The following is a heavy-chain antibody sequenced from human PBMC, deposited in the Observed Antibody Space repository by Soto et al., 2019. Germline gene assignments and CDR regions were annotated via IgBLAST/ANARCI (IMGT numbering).Heavy chain of an antibody. J-gene: IGHJ4*02. D-gene: IGHD5-18*01. CDR1: GYTFTSYA. V-gene: IGHV1-3*01. Sequence: GASVKVSCKASGYTFTSYAMHWVRQAPGQRLEWMGWINAGNGNTKYSQKFQGRVTMTRDTSISTAYMELSRLRSDDTAVYYCARSMPTAHQSQRREKYYFDYWGQGTLVTVSS. CDR2: INAGNGNT. CDR3: ARSMPTAHQSQRREKYYFDY.